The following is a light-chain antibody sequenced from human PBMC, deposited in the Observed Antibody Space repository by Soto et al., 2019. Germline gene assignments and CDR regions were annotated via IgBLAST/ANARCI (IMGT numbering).Light chain of an antibody. V-gene: IGKV3D-15*01. CDR2: GAS. CDR1: QTVSSN. CDR3: QQFRNWPWT. J-gene: IGKJ1*01. Sequence: EIVFTQSPGTLSLSPGERTTLSCRASQTVSSNYLAWYQHKHGQGPRXXIHGASTRATGVPARISGSGSGTELTITISSLQSEDFEVYYCQQFRNWPWTFGQGTKVDIK.